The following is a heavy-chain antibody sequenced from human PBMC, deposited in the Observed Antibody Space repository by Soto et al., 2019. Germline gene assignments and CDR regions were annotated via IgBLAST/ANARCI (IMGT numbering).Heavy chain of an antibody. CDR3: VKDSGSSGWRRSGFDN. J-gene: IGHJ4*02. D-gene: IGHD6-19*01. Sequence: GGSLRLSCAVSGFTFNSYAMSWVRQAPGKGLEWVSGISGSGGSTYYADSVKGRFSISRDNSKNTLSLQMNSLRAEDTAVYYCVKDSGSSGWRRSGFDNWGQGTLVTVSS. CDR1: GFTFNSYA. V-gene: IGHV3-23*01. CDR2: ISGSGGST.